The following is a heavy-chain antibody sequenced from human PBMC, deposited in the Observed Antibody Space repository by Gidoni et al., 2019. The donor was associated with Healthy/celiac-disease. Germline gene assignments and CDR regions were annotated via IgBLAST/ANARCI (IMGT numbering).Heavy chain of an antibody. CDR3: AKDTEAAAAPGYFDY. J-gene: IGHJ4*02. V-gene: IGHV3-23*01. CDR2: ISGSGGST. CDR1: GFIFSSYA. Sequence: EVQLLESGGGLVQPGGSLKLSCAASGFIFSSYAMSWVRQAPGKGLEWVSAISGSGGSTYYADSVKGRFTISRDNSKNTLYLQMNSLRAEDTAVYYCAKDTEAAAAPGYFDYWGQGTLVTVSS. D-gene: IGHD6-13*01.